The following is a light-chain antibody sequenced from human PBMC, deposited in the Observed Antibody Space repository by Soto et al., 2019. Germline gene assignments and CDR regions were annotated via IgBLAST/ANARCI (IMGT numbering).Light chain of an antibody. V-gene: IGKV3-15*01. J-gene: IGKJ3*01. CDR3: QQYNDWPPIT. CDR2: GAS. Sequence: VMTQSPPTLSVSPGERATPSCRASQSVSSDLAWYQQKPGQAPRLLIYGASTRATDVPARFSGGGSGTEFTLTISSLHSEAVAIYYCQQYNDWPPITFGPGTKVDIK. CDR1: QSVSSD.